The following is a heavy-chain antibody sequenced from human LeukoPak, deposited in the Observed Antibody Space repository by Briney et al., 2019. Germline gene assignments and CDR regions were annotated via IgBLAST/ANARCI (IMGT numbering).Heavy chain of an antibody. Sequence: SETLSLTCAVYGGSFSGYYWSWIRQPAGKGLEWIGRIYTSGSTNYNPSLKSRVTISVDTSKNQFSLKLSSVTAADTAVYYCAMTYFLQQPADIWGQGTMVTVSS. CDR2: IYTSGST. J-gene: IGHJ3*02. V-gene: IGHV4-59*10. CDR3: AMTYFLQQPADI. CDR1: GGSFSGYY. D-gene: IGHD1-1*01.